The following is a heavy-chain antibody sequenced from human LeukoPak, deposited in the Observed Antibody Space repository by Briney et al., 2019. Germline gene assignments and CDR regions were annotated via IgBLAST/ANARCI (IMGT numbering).Heavy chain of an antibody. CDR1: GYSITNYW. CDR2: IYTADPDI. Sequence: GESLKISCKGSGYSITNYWIAWVRQMPGKGLEWMGIIYTADPDIRYSPPFQGQVTISADKSISTAYLQWSSLKPSDTAMYYCARQEYCSGGSCYPWFDPWGQGTLVTVSS. J-gene: IGHJ5*02. D-gene: IGHD2-15*01. CDR3: ARQEYCSGGSCYPWFDP. V-gene: IGHV5-51*01.